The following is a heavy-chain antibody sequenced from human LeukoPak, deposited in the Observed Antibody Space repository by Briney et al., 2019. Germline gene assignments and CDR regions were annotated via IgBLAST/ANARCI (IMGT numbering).Heavy chain of an antibody. D-gene: IGHD4-17*01. V-gene: IGHV3-7*01. J-gene: IGHJ4*02. CDR2: IKQDGSEK. CDR1: GFTFSSYW. Sequence: GGSLRLSCAASGFTFSSYWMSWVRQAPGKGLEWVANIKQDGSEKYYVDSVKGRFTISRDNAMNSLYLQMNSLRAEDTAVYYCARVSLNLDHDYGDLDYWGQGTLVTVSP. CDR3: ARVSLNLDHDYGDLDY.